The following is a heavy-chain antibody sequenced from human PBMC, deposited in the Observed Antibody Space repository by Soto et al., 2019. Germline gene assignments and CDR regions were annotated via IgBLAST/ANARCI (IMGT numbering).Heavy chain of an antibody. CDR2: IYRTGST. V-gene: IGHV4-4*02. CDR3: ASRDPGTSVDY. Sequence: PSETLSLTCAVSGGSFTSNNWWTWVRQPPGQGLGWIGEIYRTGSTNYNPSLKSRVTISLDKSENQFSLKVTSLTAADTAVYYRASRDPGTSVDYWGQGTLVTVSS. CDR1: GGSFTSNNW. D-gene: IGHD1-7*01. J-gene: IGHJ4*02.